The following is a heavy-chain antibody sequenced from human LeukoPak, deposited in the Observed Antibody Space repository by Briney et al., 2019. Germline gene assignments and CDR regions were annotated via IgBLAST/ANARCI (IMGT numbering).Heavy chain of an antibody. V-gene: IGHV4-34*01. D-gene: IGHD6-19*01. CDR3: ARDHSSGWYGEGNYFDY. CDR1: GGSFSGYY. J-gene: IGHJ4*02. Sequence: PSETLSLTCAVYGGSFSGYYRSWIRQPPGKGLEWIGEINHSGSTNYNPSLKSRVTISVDTSKNQFSLKLSSVTAADTAVYYCARDHSSGWYGEGNYFDYWGQGTLVTVSS. CDR2: INHSGST.